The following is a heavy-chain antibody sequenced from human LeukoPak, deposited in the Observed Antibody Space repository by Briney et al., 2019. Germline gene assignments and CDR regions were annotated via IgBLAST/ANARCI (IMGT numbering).Heavy chain of an antibody. V-gene: IGHV3-21*06. CDR2: ISSSGSYI. Sequence: GGSLRLSCAASGFTFSSYSMNWVRQAPGKGLEWVSSISSSGSYIYYADSVKGRFTISRDNAKNSLYLQVNSLRAEDTAVYYCARDREPYCTGGTCYSTGDYWGQGTLVTVSS. J-gene: IGHJ4*02. D-gene: IGHD2-15*01. CDR3: ARDREPYCTGGTCYSTGDY. CDR1: GFTFSSYS.